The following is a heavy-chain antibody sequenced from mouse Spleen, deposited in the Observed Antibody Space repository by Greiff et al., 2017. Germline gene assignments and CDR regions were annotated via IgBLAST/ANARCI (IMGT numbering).Heavy chain of an antibody. J-gene: IGHJ1*01. CDR2: ISSGGSYT. Sequence: EVMLVESGGDLVKPGGSLKLSCAASGFTFSSYGMSWVRQTPDKRLEWVATISSGGSYTYYPDSVKGRFTISRDNAKNTLYLQMSSLKSEDTAMYYCARQGGKNWYFDVWGAGTTVTVSS. V-gene: IGHV5-6*01. D-gene: IGHD2-1*01. CDR1: GFTFSSYG. CDR3: ARQGGKNWYFDV.